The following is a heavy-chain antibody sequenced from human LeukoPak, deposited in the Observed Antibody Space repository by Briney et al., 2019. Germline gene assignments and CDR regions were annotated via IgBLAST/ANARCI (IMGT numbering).Heavy chain of an antibody. Sequence: ASVKVSCKASGYTFTSYGISWVRQAPGQGLEWMGWISAYNGNTNYAQKLQGRVTMTTDTSTSTAYMELSSLRSEDTAVYYCARAPPDILTGYYHYYYGMDVWGRGTTVTVSS. J-gene: IGHJ6*02. CDR3: ARAPPDILTGYYHYYYGMDV. D-gene: IGHD3-9*01. CDR2: ISAYNGNT. CDR1: GYTFTSYG. V-gene: IGHV1-18*01.